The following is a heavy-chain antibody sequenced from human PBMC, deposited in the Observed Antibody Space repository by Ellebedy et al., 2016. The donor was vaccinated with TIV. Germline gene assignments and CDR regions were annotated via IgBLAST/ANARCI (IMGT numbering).Heavy chain of an antibody. D-gene: IGHD2-8*02. J-gene: IGHJ4*02. CDR2: ISTSSSYT. CDR3: VRTGRPWIDY. CDR1: CFTFSYYY. Sequence: GESLKISCVASCFTFSYYYMSLIRQAPGKGLEWVSTISTSSSYTTGAASVKGRFTVSRDDAKNSLYLHMNSLKAEDTAVYYCVRTGRPWIDYWGQGTLVTVSS. V-gene: IGHV3-11*06.